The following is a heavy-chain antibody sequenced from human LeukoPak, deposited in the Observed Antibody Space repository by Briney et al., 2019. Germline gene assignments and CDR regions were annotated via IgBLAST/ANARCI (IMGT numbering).Heavy chain of an antibody. V-gene: IGHV3-9*01. D-gene: IGHD6-13*01. CDR1: GFTFDDYA. Sequence: PGGSLRLSCAASGFTFDDYAMHWVRQAPGKGLEWVSGISWNSGSIVYADSVKGRFTISRDNAKNSLYLQMNSLRAEDTALYYCAKGGYSSSWSYNWFDPWGQGTLVTVSS. CDR3: AKGGYSSSWSYNWFDP. J-gene: IGHJ5*02. CDR2: ISWNSGSI.